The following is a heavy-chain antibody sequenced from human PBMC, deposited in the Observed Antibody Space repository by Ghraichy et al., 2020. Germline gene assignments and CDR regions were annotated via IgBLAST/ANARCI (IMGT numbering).Heavy chain of an antibody. CDR2: TYYRSKWYS. J-gene: IGHJ4*02. CDR1: RDSVSSNSAT. Sequence: SETLPLTCAISRDSVSSNSATWDWIRQSPSRGLEWLGRTYYRSKWYSEYAASVKSRITINSDTSKNQFSLQLNSVTPEDTALYYCARQYIYGFDYWGQGTLVTVSS. V-gene: IGHV6-1*01. D-gene: IGHD3-10*01. CDR3: ARQYIYGFDY.